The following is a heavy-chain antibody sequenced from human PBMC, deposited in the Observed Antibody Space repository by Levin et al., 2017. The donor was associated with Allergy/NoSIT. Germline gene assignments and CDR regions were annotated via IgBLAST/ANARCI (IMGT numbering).Heavy chain of an antibody. J-gene: IGHJ4*02. V-gene: IGHV1-2*02. CDR3: ARQDGEQWLVQDY. CDR1: GYTFTGYY. CDR2: INPNSGGT. Sequence: ASVKVSCKASGYTFTGYYMHWVRQAPGQGLEWMGWINPNSGGTNYAQKFQGRVTMTRDTSISTAYMELSRLRSDDTAVYYCARQDGEQWLVQDYWGQGTLVTVSS. D-gene: IGHD6-19*01.